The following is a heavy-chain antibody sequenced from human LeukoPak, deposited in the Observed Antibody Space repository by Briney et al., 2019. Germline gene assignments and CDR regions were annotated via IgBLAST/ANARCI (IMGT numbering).Heavy chain of an antibody. V-gene: IGHV1-69*04. CDR1: GGTFSSYA. Sequence: SVKVSCKASGGTFSSYAISWVRQAPGQGLEWMGRIIPILGIANYAQKFQGRVTITTDKSTSTAYMELSSLRSEDTAVYYCARDYDSSGYGAFDIWGQGTMVTVSS. J-gene: IGHJ3*02. CDR2: IIPILGIA. CDR3: ARDYDSSGYGAFDI. D-gene: IGHD3-22*01.